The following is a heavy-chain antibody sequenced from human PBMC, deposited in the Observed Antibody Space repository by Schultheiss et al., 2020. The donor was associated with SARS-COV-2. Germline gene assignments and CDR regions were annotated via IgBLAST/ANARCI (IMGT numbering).Heavy chain of an antibody. CDR3: ARYSSSSGWFDP. CDR1: SVSSRY. V-gene: IGHV4-39*01. CDR2: IHYRGTT. J-gene: IGHJ5*02. Sequence: SVSSRYMTWVRQAPGKGLEWCGSIHYRGTTQYNPSLKSGVTISVDTSKNQFSLQLSSVTAADTAVYYCARYSSSSGWFDPWGQGTLVTVSS. D-gene: IGHD6-6*01.